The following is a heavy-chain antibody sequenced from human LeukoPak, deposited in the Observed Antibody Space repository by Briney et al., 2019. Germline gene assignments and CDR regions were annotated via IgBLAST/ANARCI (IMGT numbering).Heavy chain of an antibody. CDR3: AKVDGSGSYYMDYFDY. CDR1: GFTFSSYA. J-gene: IGHJ4*02. V-gene: IGHV3-23*01. CDR2: ISGSGGST. D-gene: IGHD3-10*01. Sequence: GGSLRPSCAASGFTFSSYAMSWVRQAPGKGLEWVSAISGSGGSTYYADSVKGRFTISRDNSKNTLYLQMNSLRAEDTAVYYCAKVDGSGSYYMDYFDYWGQGTLVTVSS.